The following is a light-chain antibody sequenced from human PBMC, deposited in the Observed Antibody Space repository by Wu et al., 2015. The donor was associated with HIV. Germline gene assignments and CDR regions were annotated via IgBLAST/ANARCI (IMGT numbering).Light chain of an antibody. J-gene: IGKJ1*01. V-gene: IGKV1-5*03. CDR1: QSISNW. CDR3: QQYNSYSPT. Sequence: DIQMTQSPSTLSASVGDRVTITCRASQSISNWLAWYQQKPGKAPNLLIYEAPNLESGVPSRFSGSGSRTEFTLTISSLQPDDFATYYCQQYNSYSPTFGQGTKVEIK. CDR2: EAP.